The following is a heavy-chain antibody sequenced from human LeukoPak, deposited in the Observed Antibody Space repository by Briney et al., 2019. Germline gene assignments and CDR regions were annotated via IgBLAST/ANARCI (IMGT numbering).Heavy chain of an antibody. CDR3: ARHEYSGSYYGLSWFDP. Sequence: SETLSLTCTVSGGSISSSGYYWGWIRQPPGKGLEWIASIYYSGSTYYNPSLKSRVTISVDTSKNQLSLKLSSLTAADTAVYYCARHEYSGSYYGLSWFDPCGQGTLVTVSS. J-gene: IGHJ5*02. CDR1: GGSISSSGYY. D-gene: IGHD1-26*01. CDR2: IYYSGST. V-gene: IGHV4-39*01.